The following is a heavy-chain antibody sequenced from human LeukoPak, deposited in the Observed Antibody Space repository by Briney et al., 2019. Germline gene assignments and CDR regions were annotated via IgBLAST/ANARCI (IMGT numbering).Heavy chain of an antibody. V-gene: IGHV3-23*01. J-gene: IGHJ4*02. CDR1: GFTFNNYA. D-gene: IGHD6-19*01. Sequence: PGGSLRLSCTASGFTFNNYAMNWVRQAPGKGLEWVSGISDSGGTTYYADSVKGRFTISRDNSKNTLYLQMNSLRAEDTAVYFCAKLGGGWYSDYWGQGTQVTVSS. CDR2: ISDSGGTT. CDR3: AKLGGGWYSDY.